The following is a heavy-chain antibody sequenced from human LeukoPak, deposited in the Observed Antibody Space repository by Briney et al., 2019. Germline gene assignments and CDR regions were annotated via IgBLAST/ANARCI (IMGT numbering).Heavy chain of an antibody. CDR1: GDSISNGGY. Sequence: SETLSLTCTVSGDSISNGGYWSWIRQPPGKGLEWIGYIYYSGSTNYNPSLKSRVTISVDTSKNQFSLKLSSVTAADTAVYYCARTQDTYCGGDCFTFDYWGQGTLVTVSS. V-gene: IGHV4-61*08. CDR3: ARTQDTYCGGDCFTFDY. J-gene: IGHJ4*02. D-gene: IGHD2-21*02. CDR2: IYYSGST.